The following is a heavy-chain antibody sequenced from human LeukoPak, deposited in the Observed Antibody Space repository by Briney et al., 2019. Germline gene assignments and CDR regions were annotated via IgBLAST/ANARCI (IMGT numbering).Heavy chain of an antibody. J-gene: IGHJ5*02. Sequence: ASVKVSCKASGYTFTGYYMHWVRQAPGHGLEWMGLINPNSGATNYAQKFQGRVTMTRDTSISAAYMELSRLRSDDTAVYFCATGCSSTSCYLFDPCGQGTLVTVSS. CDR1: GYTFTGYY. V-gene: IGHV1-2*02. CDR3: ATGCSSTSCYLFDP. D-gene: IGHD2-2*01. CDR2: INPNSGAT.